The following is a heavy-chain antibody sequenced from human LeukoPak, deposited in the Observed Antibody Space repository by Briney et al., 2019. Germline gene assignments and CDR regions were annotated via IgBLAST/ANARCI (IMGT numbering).Heavy chain of an antibody. V-gene: IGHV2-5*02. Sequence: GSGPTLVNPTQTLTLTCTFSGFSLSTSGVGVGWIRQPPGKALEWLALICWDDDKRYSPSLKSRLTIMKDTSRNQVVLIMTNMDPVDTATYYCAHSGGYCTSSTCYDHFDSWGQGTLVTVSS. D-gene: IGHD2-2*01. CDR3: AHSGGYCTSSTCYDHFDS. CDR2: ICWDDDK. CDR1: GFSLSTSGVG. J-gene: IGHJ4*02.